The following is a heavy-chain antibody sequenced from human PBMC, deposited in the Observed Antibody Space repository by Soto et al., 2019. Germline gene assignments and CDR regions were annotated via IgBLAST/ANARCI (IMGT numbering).Heavy chain of an antibody. CDR2: ISSSSSYI. CDR3: ARDNRAAGTFDY. CDR1: GFTFCSYS. D-gene: IGHD6-13*01. Sequence: PGGSLRLSCAASGFTFCSYSMNWVRQAPGKGLEWVSSISSSSSYIYYADSVKGRFTISRDNAKNSLYLQMNSLRAEDTAVYYCARDNRAAGTFDYWGQGTLVTVSS. V-gene: IGHV3-21*01. J-gene: IGHJ4*02.